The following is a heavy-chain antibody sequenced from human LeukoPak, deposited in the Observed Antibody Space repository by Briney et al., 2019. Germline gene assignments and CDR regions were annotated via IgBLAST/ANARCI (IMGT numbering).Heavy chain of an antibody. CDR1: GFTFSSYW. Sequence: PGGSLRLSCAASGFTFSSYWMSWVRQAPGKGLEWVANIKQDGSEKYYVDSVKGRFTISRDNAKNSLYLQMNSLRAEDTAVYYCARGLEDILTGYYYYMDVWGKGTTVTISS. CDR3: ARGLEDILTGYYYYMDV. D-gene: IGHD3-9*01. J-gene: IGHJ6*03. CDR2: IKQDGSEK. V-gene: IGHV3-7*04.